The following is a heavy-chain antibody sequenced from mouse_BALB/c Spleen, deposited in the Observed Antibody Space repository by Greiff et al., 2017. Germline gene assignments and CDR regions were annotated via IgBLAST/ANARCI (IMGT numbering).Heavy chain of an antibody. V-gene: IGHV14-4*02. CDR3: NAMGLYAMDY. CDR1: GFNIKDYY. J-gene: IGHJ4*01. CDR2: IDPENGDT. Sequence: EVQLQQSGAELVRSGASVKLSCTASGFNIKDYYMHWVKQRPEQGLEWIGWIDPENGDTEYAPKFQGKATMTADTSSNTAYLQLSSLTSEDTAVYYCNAMGLYAMDYWGQGTSVTVSS.